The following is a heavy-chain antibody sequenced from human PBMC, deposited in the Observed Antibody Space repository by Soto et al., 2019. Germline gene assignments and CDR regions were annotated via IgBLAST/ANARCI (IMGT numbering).Heavy chain of an antibody. V-gene: IGHV3-48*03. D-gene: IGHD6-13*01. Sequence: EVQLVASGGGLVQPGGSLRLSCVASEFTFSSYEMNWVRQATGKGLEWVSYISSSGTTIYYTDSVKGRFTISRDNAKKSLYLQMNSLRAADTAVDYCVRFGGAEAGPGGYWGQGTLFTFAS. J-gene: IGHJ4*02. CDR2: ISSSGTTI. CDR3: VRFGGAEAGPGGY. CDR1: EFTFSSYE.